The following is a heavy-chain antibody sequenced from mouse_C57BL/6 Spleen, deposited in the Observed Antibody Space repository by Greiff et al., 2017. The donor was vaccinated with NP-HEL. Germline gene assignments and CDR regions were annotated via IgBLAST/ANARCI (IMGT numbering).Heavy chain of an antibody. V-gene: IGHV1-18*01. CDR3: ARRRSWGVMDY. D-gene: IGHD4-1*01. J-gene: IGHJ4*01. CDR2: INPNNGGT. Sequence: VQLQQSGPELVKPGASVKIPCKASGYTFTDYNMDWVKQSHGKSLEWIGDINPNNGGTIYNKKFKGKATMTADKSSSTAYMELRSLTSGDTAVYYSARRRSWGVMDYWGQGTSVTVSS. CDR1: GYTFTDYN.